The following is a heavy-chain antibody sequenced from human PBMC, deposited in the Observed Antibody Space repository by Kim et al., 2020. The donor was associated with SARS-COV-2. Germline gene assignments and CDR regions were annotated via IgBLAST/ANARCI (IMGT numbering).Heavy chain of an antibody. V-gene: IGHV1-69*01. J-gene: IGHJ3*02. CDR3: ARDRGFGATLDAFDI. D-gene: IGHD3-10*01. Sequence: QKFQGRVTMTADESTSTAYMELRSLRSEDTAVYYCARDRGFGATLDAFDIWGQGTMVTVSS.